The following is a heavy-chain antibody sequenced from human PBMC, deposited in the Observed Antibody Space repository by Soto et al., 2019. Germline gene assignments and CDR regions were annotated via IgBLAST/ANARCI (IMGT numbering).Heavy chain of an antibody. V-gene: IGHV1-2*02. CDR2: INPNSGGT. CDR3: ARDKGGGYYYDSSGYYFDY. D-gene: IGHD3-22*01. Sequence: ASVKVSCKASGYTFTGYYMHWVRQAPGQGLEWMGWINPNSGGTNYAQKFQGRVTMTRDTSIGTAYMELSRLRSDDTAVYYCARDKGGGYYYDSSGYYFDYWGQGTLVTVSS. J-gene: IGHJ4*02. CDR1: GYTFTGYY.